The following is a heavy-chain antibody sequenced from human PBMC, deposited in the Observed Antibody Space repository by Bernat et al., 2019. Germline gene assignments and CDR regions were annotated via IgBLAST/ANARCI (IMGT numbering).Heavy chain of an antibody. D-gene: IGHD3-22*01. CDR2: ISGSGGST. Sequence: EVQLLESGGGLVQPGGSLRLSCAASGFTFSSYAMSWVRQAPGKGLEWVSAISGSGGSTYYADSVKGRFTISGDNSKNALYLQMNSLRAEDTAVYYCANGCYDSSGFDYWGQGTLVTVSS. V-gene: IGHV3-23*01. CDR3: ANGCYDSSGFDY. J-gene: IGHJ4*02. CDR1: GFTFSSYA.